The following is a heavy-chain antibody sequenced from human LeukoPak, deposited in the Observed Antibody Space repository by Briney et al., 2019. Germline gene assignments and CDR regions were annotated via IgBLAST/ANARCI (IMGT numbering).Heavy chain of an antibody. D-gene: IGHD3-3*01. J-gene: IGHJ6*03. Sequence: SEPLSLTCTVSGGSISSYYWSWIRQPPGKGLEWLGYIYYSGSTNYNPSLKSRVTISVDTSKNQFSLKLSSVTAADTAVYYCAGEPGYDFWSGYSSASYYYYMDVWGKGTTVTVSS. CDR3: AGEPGYDFWSGYSSASYYYYMDV. CDR1: GGSISSYY. CDR2: IYYSGST. V-gene: IGHV4-59*01.